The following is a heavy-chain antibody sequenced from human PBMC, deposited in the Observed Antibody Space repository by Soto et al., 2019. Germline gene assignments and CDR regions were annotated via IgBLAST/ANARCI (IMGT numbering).Heavy chain of an antibody. CDR3: AKGRGGSGSLTPRVDF. CDR1: GFTFNNYA. Sequence: EVQLLESGGGLVQPGGSLRLSCAASGFTFNNYAMTWVRQAPGKGLEWVSAISGGGDTTSHADSVKGRFTVSRDGSKNTLYLQRSSLRAEDTALYYCAKGRGGSGSLTPRVDFWGQGTLVTVSS. CDR2: ISGGGDTT. V-gene: IGHV3-23*01. J-gene: IGHJ4*02. D-gene: IGHD3-10*01.